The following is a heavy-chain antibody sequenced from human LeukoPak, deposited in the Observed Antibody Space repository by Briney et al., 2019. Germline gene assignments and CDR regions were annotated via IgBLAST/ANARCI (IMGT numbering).Heavy chain of an antibody. CDR3: ARGGPAYGSGSYYNPPLKYYFDY. CDR1: GFTFSDSY. CDR2: ISGNSGDT. Sequence: GGSLRLSCAASGFTFSDSYMTWVRQAPGKGLEWLSYISGNSGDTNYADSVKGRFTISRDNAKNSLYLQMNSLRAEDTAVYYCARGGPAYGSGSYYNPPLKYYFDYWGQGTLVTVSS. J-gene: IGHJ4*02. D-gene: IGHD3-10*01. V-gene: IGHV3-11*06.